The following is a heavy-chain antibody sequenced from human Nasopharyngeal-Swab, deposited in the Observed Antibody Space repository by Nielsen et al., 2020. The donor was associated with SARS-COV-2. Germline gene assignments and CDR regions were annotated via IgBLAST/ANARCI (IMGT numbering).Heavy chain of an antibody. D-gene: IGHD1-26*01. CDR2: INPSGGST. CDR3: ARDGLVSGSYDAFDI. CDR1: GYTFTSYY. V-gene: IGHV1-46*01. Sequence: ASVKVSCKASGYTFTSYYMHWVRPPPGQGLEWMGIINPSGGSTSYAQKFQGRVTMTRDTSTSTVYMELSSLRSEDTAVYYCARDGLVSGSYDAFDIWGQGTMVNVSS. J-gene: IGHJ3*02.